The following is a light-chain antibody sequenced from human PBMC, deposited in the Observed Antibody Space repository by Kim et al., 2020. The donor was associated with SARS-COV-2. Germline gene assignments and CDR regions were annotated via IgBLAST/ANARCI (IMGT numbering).Light chain of an antibody. CDR2: DVD. CDR3: SSYTSSSANV. V-gene: IGLV2-14*03. Sequence: QSALTQPASVSGSPGQSIAISCTGTSSDVGAYNYVSWYQHHPGKAPKLIIYDVDTRTSGVSDRFSGSKSGNTAPLTISGLQAEDEADYYCSSYTSSSANVFGTGTKVTVL. CDR1: SSDVGAYNY. J-gene: IGLJ1*01.